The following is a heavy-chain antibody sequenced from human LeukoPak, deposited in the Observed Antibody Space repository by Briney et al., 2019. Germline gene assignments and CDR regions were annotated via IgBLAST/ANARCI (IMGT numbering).Heavy chain of an antibody. J-gene: IGHJ4*02. V-gene: IGHV4-4*07. D-gene: IGHD2-21*02. CDR3: VVVVVTAIRPYFDY. CDR1: GGSITSYY. Sequence: SETLSLTCTFSGGSITSYYWSWIRQPAGKGLEWIGRIHTSGSTNYNPSLKSRVTMSVDTSKNQFSLKLSSVTAADTAVYYCVVVVVTAIRPYFDYWGQGTLVTVSS. CDR2: IHTSGST.